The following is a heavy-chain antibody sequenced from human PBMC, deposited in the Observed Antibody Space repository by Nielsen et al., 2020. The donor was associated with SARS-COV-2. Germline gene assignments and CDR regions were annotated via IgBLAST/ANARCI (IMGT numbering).Heavy chain of an antibody. CDR2: INAGNGNT. CDR3: ARDHLGGYCTNGVCYIPYYFDY. J-gene: IGHJ4*02. CDR1: GYTFTSYG. D-gene: IGHD2-8*01. V-gene: IGHV1-3*01. Sequence: ASVKVSCKASGYTFTSYGISWVRQAPGQGLEWMGWINAGNGNTKYSQKFQGRVTITRDTSASTAYMELSSLRSEDTAVYYCARDHLGGYCTNGVCYIPYYFDYWGQGTLVTVSS.